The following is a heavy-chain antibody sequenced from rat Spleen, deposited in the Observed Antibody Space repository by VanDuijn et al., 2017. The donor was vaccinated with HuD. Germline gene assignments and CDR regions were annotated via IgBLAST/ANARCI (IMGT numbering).Heavy chain of an antibody. D-gene: IGHD1-2*01. Sequence: EVQLVESGGGLVQPGRSLKLSCAASGFTFSDYNMAWVRQAPTKGLEWIAAISYDGVTTYYRDSVKGRFTVSRDNAKNSLYLQMNRLRSEDTATYYCTRATAEWHFDFWGPGTMVTVSS. J-gene: IGHJ1*01. CDR3: TRATAEWHFDF. CDR1: GFTFSDYN. CDR2: ISYDGVTT. V-gene: IGHV5-20*01.